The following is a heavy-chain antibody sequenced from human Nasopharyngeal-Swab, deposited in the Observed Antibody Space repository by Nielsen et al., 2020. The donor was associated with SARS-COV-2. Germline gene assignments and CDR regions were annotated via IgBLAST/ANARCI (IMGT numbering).Heavy chain of an antibody. D-gene: IGHD5-12*01. V-gene: IGHV3-23*01. J-gene: IGHJ6*02. CDR1: GFTFSSYW. CDR3: AKDRDSGDDSDDYYHYYGMDV. CDR2: ISGSDYTT. Sequence: GESLKISCAASGFTFSSYWMSWARQAPGKGLEWVSVISGSDYTTYYADSVKGRFTISRDNSKNTVNLQMNSLRVEDTAIYYCAKDRDSGDDSDDYYHYYGMDVWGQGTTVTVFS.